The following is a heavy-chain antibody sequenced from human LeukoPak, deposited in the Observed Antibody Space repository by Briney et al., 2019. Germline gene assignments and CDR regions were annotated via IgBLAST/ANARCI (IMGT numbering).Heavy chain of an antibody. D-gene: IGHD3-22*01. CDR2: IYYSGST. V-gene: IGHV4-59*01. J-gene: IGHJ4*02. Sequence: PSETLSLTCTVSGGSISSYYWSWIRQPPAKELEWIGYIYYSGSTNCSPSLKSRVTISVDTSKNQFSLKLSSVTAADTAVYYCARMTSSGYFEDYWGQGTLVTVSS. CDR1: GGSISSYY. CDR3: ARMTSSGYFEDY.